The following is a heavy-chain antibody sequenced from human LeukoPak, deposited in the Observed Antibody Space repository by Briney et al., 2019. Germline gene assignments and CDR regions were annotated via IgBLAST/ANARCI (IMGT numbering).Heavy chain of an antibody. CDR2: INWNGGST. D-gene: IGHD1-26*01. CDR1: GFTFDDYG. CDR3: ARVKGGATTDY. J-gene: IGHJ4*02. V-gene: IGHV3-20*04. Sequence: GGSLRLSCAASGFTFDDYGMSWVRQAPGKGLEWVSGINWNGGSTGYADSVKGQFTISRDNAKNSLHLQMNSLRVEDTALYYCARVKGGATTDYWGQGTLVTVSS.